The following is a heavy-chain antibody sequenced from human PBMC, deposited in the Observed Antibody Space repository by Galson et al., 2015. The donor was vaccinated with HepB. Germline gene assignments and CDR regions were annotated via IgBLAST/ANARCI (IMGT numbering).Heavy chain of an antibody. V-gene: IGHV1-18*01. CDR3: ARAQTYYYDSSGSNFDY. D-gene: IGHD3-22*01. CDR1: GYTFTSYG. J-gene: IGHJ4*02. Sequence: SVKVSCKASGYTFTSYGISWVRQAPGQGLEWMGWISAYNGNTNYAQKLQGRVTMTTDTSTSTAYVELRSLRSDDTAVYYCARAQTYYYDSSGSNFDYWGQGTLVTVSS. CDR2: ISAYNGNT.